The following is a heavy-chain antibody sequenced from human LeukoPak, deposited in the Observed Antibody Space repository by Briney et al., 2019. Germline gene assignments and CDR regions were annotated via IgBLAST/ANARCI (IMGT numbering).Heavy chain of an antibody. CDR1: GYTFTGYY. V-gene: IGHV1-2*02. Sequence: ASVKVSCKASGYTFTGYYMHWVRQAPGQGLEWMGWINPNSGGTNYAQKFQGRVTMTRDTSISTAYMELSRLRSDDTAVYYCARETVALPNWFDPWGQGTLVTVSS. D-gene: IGHD6-19*01. CDR2: INPNSGGT. CDR3: ARETVALPNWFDP. J-gene: IGHJ5*02.